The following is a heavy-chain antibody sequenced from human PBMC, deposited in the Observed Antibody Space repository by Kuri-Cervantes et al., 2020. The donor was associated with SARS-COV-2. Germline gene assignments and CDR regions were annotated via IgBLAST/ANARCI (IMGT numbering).Heavy chain of an antibody. Sequence: SETLSLTCTVPGGSISTYYWSWIRQPPGKGLEWIGYIHYSGSTTYNPSLKSRVTISVDTSKNQFSLELDSVTAADTAVYYCARESNYSHYYGTEVWGQGTTVTVSS. V-gene: IGHV4-59*01. CDR1: GGSISTYY. CDR3: ARESNYSHYYGTEV. J-gene: IGHJ6*02. CDR2: IHYSGST.